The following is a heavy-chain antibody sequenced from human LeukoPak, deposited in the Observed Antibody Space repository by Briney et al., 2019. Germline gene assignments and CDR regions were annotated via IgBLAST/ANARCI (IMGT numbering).Heavy chain of an antibody. CDR1: GFTFSSYS. CDR2: ISSSSSYI. D-gene: IGHD2-15*01. CDR3: AREGSGYCSGGSCYMVGY. Sequence: GGSLRLSCAASGFTFSSYSMNWVRQAPGKGLEWVSSISSSSSYIYYADSVKGRFTISRDNAKNSLYLQMNSLRAEDTAVYYCAREGSGYCSGGSCYMVGYWGQGTLVTVSS. V-gene: IGHV3-21*01. J-gene: IGHJ4*02.